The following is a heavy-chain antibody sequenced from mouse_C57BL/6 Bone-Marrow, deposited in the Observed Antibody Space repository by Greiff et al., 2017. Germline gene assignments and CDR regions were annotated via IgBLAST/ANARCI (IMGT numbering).Heavy chain of an antibody. D-gene: IGHD2-2*01. Sequence: EVKLQESGPGLVKPSQSLSLTCSVTGYSITSGYYWHWIRQFPGNKLEWMGYISYDGSNNYNPSLKNRISITRDTSKNQFFLKLNSVTTEDTATYYCARGYGYAWFAYWGQGTLVTVSA. V-gene: IGHV3-6*01. J-gene: IGHJ3*01. CDR3: ARGYGYAWFAY. CDR2: ISYDGSN. CDR1: GYSITSGYY.